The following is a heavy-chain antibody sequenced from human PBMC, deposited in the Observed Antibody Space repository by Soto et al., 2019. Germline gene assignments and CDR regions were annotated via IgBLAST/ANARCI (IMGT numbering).Heavy chain of an antibody. CDR1: GFTFSSYW. J-gene: IGHJ4*02. V-gene: IGHV3-74*01. CDR2: INSDGSST. Sequence: PGGSLRLSCAASGFTFSSYWMHLVRQAPGKGLVWVSRINSDGSSTSYADSVKGRFTISRDNAKNTLYLQMNSLRAEDTAVYYCARDGSGYCSGGSCYSGFDYWGQGTLVTVSS. D-gene: IGHD2-15*01. CDR3: ARDGSGYCSGGSCYSGFDY.